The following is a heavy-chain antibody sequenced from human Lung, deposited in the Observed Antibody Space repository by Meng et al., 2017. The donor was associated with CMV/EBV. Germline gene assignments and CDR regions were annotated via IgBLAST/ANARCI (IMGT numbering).Heavy chain of an antibody. J-gene: IGHJ3*01. CDR3: AREVGAPYFDL. CDR2: IFHRGNA. V-gene: IGHV4-38-2*02. D-gene: IGHD1-26*01. CDR1: GSSITSAYY. Sequence: GSLRLSCNVSGSSITSAYYWAWIRQPPGKRLEWIGSIFHRGNAYYLPSLNSRLTISVDTSKNQFSLKLNSVTAADTAIYYCAREVGAPYFDLWGQGTMVTVSS.